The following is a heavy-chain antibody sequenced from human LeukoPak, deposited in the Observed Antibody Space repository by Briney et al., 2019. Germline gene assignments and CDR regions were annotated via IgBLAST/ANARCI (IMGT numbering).Heavy chain of an antibody. J-gene: IGHJ3*02. D-gene: IGHD3-22*01. CDR2: IIPIFGTA. CDR3: AGTYYYDSTGSYRAFDI. Sequence: SVKVSCKASGGTFSSYAISWVRQALGQGLEWMGGIIPIFGTANYAQKFQGRVTITTDESTSTAYMELSSLRSEDTAVYYCAGTYYYDSTGSYRAFDIWGQGTMVTVSS. V-gene: IGHV1-69*05. CDR1: GGTFSSYA.